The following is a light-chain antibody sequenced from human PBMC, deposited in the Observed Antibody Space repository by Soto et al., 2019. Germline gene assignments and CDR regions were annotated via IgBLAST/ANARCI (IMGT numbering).Light chain of an antibody. CDR3: QKYNSYYT. CDR2: DAS. J-gene: IGKJ2*01. Sequence: DIQMTQSPSTLSASVGDRVTITCRASQSITSWLAWYQQKPGKAPKLLIYDASSLESGVPSRFSGSGSGTKFTLTISSLQPDDCATYYCQKYNSYYTFGQGTKLEIK. CDR1: QSITSW. V-gene: IGKV1-5*01.